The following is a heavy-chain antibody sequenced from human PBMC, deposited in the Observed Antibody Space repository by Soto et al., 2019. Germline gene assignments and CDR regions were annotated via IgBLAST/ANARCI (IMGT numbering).Heavy chain of an antibody. Sequence: PSETLSLTCAVYGGSFSGYYWSWIRQPPGKGLEWIGEINHSGSTNYNPSLKSRVTISVDTSKNQFSLKLSSVTAADTAVYYCARGRLRSYFDYWGQGTLVTSPQ. CDR1: GGSFSGYY. CDR2: INHSGST. D-gene: IGHD4-17*01. CDR3: ARGRLRSYFDY. J-gene: IGHJ4*02. V-gene: IGHV4-34*01.